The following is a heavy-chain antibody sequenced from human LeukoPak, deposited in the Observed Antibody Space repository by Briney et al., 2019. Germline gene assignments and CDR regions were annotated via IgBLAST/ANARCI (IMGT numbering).Heavy chain of an antibody. V-gene: IGHV3-30*18. CDR3: VKVIVTTSEKGGAFHI. Sequence: GRSLRLSCAASGFTFSSYGMPWVRQAPGKGLEWVAVISYDGSNKYYADSVKGRFTISRDNSKNTLYLQMNSLRVEDTAVYYCVKVIVTTSEKGGAFHIWGQGTMVTVSS. J-gene: IGHJ3*02. D-gene: IGHD5-12*01. CDR2: ISYDGSNK. CDR1: GFTFSSYG.